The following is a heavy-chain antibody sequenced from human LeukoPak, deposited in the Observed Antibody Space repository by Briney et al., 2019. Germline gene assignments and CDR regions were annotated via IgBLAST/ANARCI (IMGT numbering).Heavy chain of an antibody. CDR2: MNPNSGNT. CDR3: ARGRGYDSTLGY. D-gene: IGHD3-22*01. Sequence: ASVKVSCKASGYTFTSYYMHWVRQATGQGLEWMGWMNPNSGNTGYAQKFQGRVTMIRNTSISTAYMELSSLRSEDTAVYYCARGRGYDSTLGYWGQGTLVTVSS. CDR1: GYTFTSYY. V-gene: IGHV1-8*02. J-gene: IGHJ4*02.